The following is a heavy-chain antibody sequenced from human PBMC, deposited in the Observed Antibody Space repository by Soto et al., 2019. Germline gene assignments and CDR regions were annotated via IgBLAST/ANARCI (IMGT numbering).Heavy chain of an antibody. D-gene: IGHD3-16*02. CDR3: ARGGFGGVIHYYGMDV. J-gene: IGHJ6*02. V-gene: IGHV4-34*01. CDR2: INHSGST. CDR1: GGSFSGYY. Sequence: SETLSLTCAVYGGSFSGYYWSRIRQPPGKGLEWIGEINHSGSTNYNPSLKSRVPISVDTSKNQFSLKLSSVTAADTAVYYCARGGFGGVIHYYGMDVWGQGTTVTVSS.